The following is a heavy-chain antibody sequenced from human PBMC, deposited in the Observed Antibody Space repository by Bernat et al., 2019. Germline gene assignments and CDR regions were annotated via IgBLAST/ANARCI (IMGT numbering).Heavy chain of an antibody. CDR3: ARRDIAAAGIRYYYGMDV. CDR1: GGTFSSYT. J-gene: IGHJ6*02. CDR2: IIPILGRA. V-gene: IGHV1-69*02. Sequence: QVQLVQSGAEVKKPGSSVKVSCKASGGTFSSYTISWVRQAPGQGLEWMGRIIPILGRANYAQKFQGRVTITADKSTSTAYMELSSLRSEDTAVYYCARRDIAAAGIRYYYGMDVWGQGTTVTVSS. D-gene: IGHD6-13*01.